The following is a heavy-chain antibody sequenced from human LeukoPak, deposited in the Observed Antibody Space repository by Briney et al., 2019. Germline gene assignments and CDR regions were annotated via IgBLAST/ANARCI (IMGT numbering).Heavy chain of an antibody. CDR2: ISYDGSNK. CDR3: TDCSSTSCYSFDY. CDR1: GFTFSSYA. J-gene: IGHJ4*02. Sequence: GGSLRLSCAASGFTFSSYAMHWVRQAPGKGLEWVAVISYDGSNKYYADSVKGRFTISRDNSKNTLYLQMNSLKTEDTAVYYCTDCSSTSCYSFDYWGQGTLVTVSS. V-gene: IGHV3-30-3*01. D-gene: IGHD2-2*01.